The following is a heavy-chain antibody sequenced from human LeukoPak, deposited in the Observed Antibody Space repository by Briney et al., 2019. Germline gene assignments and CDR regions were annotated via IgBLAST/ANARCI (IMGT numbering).Heavy chain of an antibody. CDR1: GFTFSSYE. J-gene: IGHJ6*02. CDR3: ARRPRQYGMDV. V-gene: IGHV3-48*03. Sequence: PGGSLRLSCAASGFTFSSYELNWVRQAPGKGLVWVSYISSSGSTIYYADFVKGRFTISRDNAKNSLYLQMNSLRAEDTAVYYCARRPRQYGMDVWGQGTTVTVSS. CDR2: ISSSGSTI.